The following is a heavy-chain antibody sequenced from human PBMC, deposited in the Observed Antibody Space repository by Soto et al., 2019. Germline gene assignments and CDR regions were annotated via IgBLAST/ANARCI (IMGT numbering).Heavy chain of an antibody. CDR1: GGSFSGYY. D-gene: IGHD6-19*01. J-gene: IGHJ3*02. V-gene: IGHV4-34*01. CDR3: ARDGIRGIAVAGMAYVAFDI. CDR2: INHSGST. Sequence: PSETLSLTCAVYGGSFSGYYWSWIRQPPGKGLEWIGEINHSGSTNYNPSLKSRVTISVDTSKNQFSLKLSSVTAADTAVYYCARDGIRGIAVAGMAYVAFDIWGQGTMVTVSS.